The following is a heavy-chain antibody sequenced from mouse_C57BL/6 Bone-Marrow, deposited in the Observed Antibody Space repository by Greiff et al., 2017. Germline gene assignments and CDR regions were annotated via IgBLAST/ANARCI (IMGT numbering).Heavy chain of an antibody. CDR2: INTYNGGT. J-gene: IGHJ3*01. Sequence: EVQLQQSGPVLVKPGASVKMSCKASGYTFTDYYMNWVKQSHGKSLEWIGVINTYNGGTSYNQKFKGKATLTVDKSSNTAYMELHSLPSEDSAVYYCARKDGNYPFAYWGQGTLVTVSA. V-gene: IGHV1-19*01. D-gene: IGHD2-1*01. CDR1: GYTFTDYY. CDR3: ARKDGNYPFAY.